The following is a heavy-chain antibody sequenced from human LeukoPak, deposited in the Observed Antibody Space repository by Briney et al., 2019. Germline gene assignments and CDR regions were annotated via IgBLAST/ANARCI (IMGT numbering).Heavy chain of an antibody. V-gene: IGHV4-4*07. D-gene: IGHD2-21*02. CDR2: MYSSGST. CDR1: GASFSNSY. CDR3: TREPYCAGGCHFDS. J-gene: IGHJ4*02. Sequence: SETLSLTCTVSGASFSNSYWSWVRQPAGKGLEWIGRMYSSGSTNYNPSLTSRVAMSIDTSKNQFSLNLKSVTAADTVVYYCTREPYCAGGCHFDSWGQGILVTVSS.